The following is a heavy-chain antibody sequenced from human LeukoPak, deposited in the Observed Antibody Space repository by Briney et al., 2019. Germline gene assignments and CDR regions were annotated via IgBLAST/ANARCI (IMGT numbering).Heavy chain of an antibody. V-gene: IGHV4-59*11. CDR2: IYYSGST. CDR3: ARLVPAAILPPVGWIDP. J-gene: IGHJ5*02. D-gene: IGHD2-2*02. CDR1: GASISSHY. Sequence: SATLSLTCPVAGASISSHYWSWIRQPPGKGMEWIGYIYYSGSTNYNPSLKSRVTISVDTSKNQFSLKLSSVTAADTAVYYCARLVPAAILPPVGWIDPWGQGTLVTASS.